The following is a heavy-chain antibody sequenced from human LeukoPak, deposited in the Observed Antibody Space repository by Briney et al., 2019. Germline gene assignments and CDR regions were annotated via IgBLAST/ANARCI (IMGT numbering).Heavy chain of an antibody. CDR1: GYTLTELS. D-gene: IGHD6-13*01. CDR2: FDPEDGET. CDR3: ARDLGDSSSWYEDYFDY. J-gene: IGHJ4*02. V-gene: IGHV1-24*01. Sequence: ASVKVSCKVSGYTLTELSMHWVRQAPGKGLEWMGGFDPEDGETIYAQKFQGRVTMTEDTSTDTAYMELSSLRSDDTAVYYCARDLGDSSSWYEDYFDYWGQGTLVTVSS.